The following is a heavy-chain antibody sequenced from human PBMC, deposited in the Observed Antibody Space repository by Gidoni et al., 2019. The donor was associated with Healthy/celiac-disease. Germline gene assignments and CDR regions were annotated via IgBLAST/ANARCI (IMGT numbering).Heavy chain of an antibody. CDR3: ARGSNYDILTGKYRSLSWFDL. D-gene: IGHD3-9*01. J-gene: IGHJ5*02. Sequence: QVQLQESGPGLVKPSQTLSLTCTVSGGSISSGSYYGSWIRQHAGKGLEWFGRIYTSGSTNYNPSVKSRVTISVDTSKNKCALKLSSVTAEDTALYYCARGSNYDILTGKYRSLSWFDLWGQGTMVTVSS. CDR2: IYTSGST. CDR1: GGSISSGSYY. V-gene: IGHV4-61*02.